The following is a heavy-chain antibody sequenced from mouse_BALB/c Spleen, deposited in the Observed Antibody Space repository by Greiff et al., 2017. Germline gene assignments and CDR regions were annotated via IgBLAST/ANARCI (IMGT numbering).Heavy chain of an antibody. CDR1: GDSITSGY. D-gene: IGHD2-4*01. CDR3: ARYGDYEEVYYAMDY. V-gene: IGHV3-8*02. Sequence: EVQLQQSGPSLVKPSQTLSLTCSVTGDSITSGYWNWIRKFPGNKLEYMGYISYSGSTYYNPSLKSRISITRDTSKNQYYLQLNSVTTEDTATYYCARYGDYEEVYYAMDYWGQGTSVTVSS. CDR2: ISYSGST. J-gene: IGHJ4*01.